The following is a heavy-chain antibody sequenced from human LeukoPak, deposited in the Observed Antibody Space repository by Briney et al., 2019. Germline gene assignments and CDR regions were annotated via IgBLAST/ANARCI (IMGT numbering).Heavy chain of an antibody. V-gene: IGHV4-34*01. CDR3: ARDVYYDSSGYSNYYYYYMDV. J-gene: IGHJ6*03. D-gene: IGHD3-22*01. CDR1: GGSFGGYY. Sequence: PSETLSLTCAVYGGSFGGYYWSWIRQPPGKGLEWIGEINDSGSSNYIPSLKSRVTISVDRSKNQFSLWLSSVTAADTAMYYCARDVYYDSSGYSNYYYYYMDVWGKGTTVTISS. CDR2: INDSGSS.